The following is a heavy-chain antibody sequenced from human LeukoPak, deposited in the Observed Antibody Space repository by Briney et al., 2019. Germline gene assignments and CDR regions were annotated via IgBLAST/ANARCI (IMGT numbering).Heavy chain of an antibody. CDR1: GFTFNNYA. CDR3: AKRAGQQLTYWYIDL. J-gene: IGHJ2*01. D-gene: IGHD6-13*01. V-gene: IGHV3-23*01. Sequence: GGSLRLYCAASGFTFNNYAMSWVRQAPGKGLECVSTISNSYNTYYADSVKGRFTISRDNSKNMLYLQMDSLRADDTAIYYCAKRAGQQLTYWYIDLWGRGTLVSVSS. CDR2: ISNSYNT.